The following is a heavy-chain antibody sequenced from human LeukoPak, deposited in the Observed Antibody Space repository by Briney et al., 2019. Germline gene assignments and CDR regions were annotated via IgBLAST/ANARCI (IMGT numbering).Heavy chain of an antibody. Sequence: GASVKVSCKASGYTFTSYDINWVRQATGQGLAWMGWMNPNSGNTGYAQKFQGRVTMTRNTSISTAYMELSSLRSEDTAVYYCARGIIGYCSGGSCYSDWFDPWGQGTLVTVSS. CDR1: GYTFTSYD. D-gene: IGHD2-15*01. V-gene: IGHV1-8*01. CDR3: ARGIIGYCSGGSCYSDWFDP. J-gene: IGHJ5*02. CDR2: MNPNSGNT.